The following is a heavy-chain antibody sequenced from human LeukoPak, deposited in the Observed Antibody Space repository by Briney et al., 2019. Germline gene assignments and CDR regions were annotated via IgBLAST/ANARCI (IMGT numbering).Heavy chain of an antibody. D-gene: IGHD6-13*01. CDR2: ISSSSSYI. CDR1: GFTFSSYS. CDR3: ARDRGIAAADYYFDY. Sequence: PGGSLRLSCAASGFTFSSYSMNWVRQAPGKGLEWVSSISSSSSYIYYADSVKGRFTISRDNAKNSLYLQMNSLRAEDTAVYYCARDRGIAAADYYFDYWGQGTLVTVSS. V-gene: IGHV3-21*01. J-gene: IGHJ4*02.